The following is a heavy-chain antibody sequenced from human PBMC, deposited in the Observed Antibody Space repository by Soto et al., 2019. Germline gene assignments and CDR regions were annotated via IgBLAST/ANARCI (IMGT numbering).Heavy chain of an antibody. Sequence: EVQLLESGGGLVQPGGSVRLSCAASGFIFSSYGMSWVRQVPGKGLEWVSSISGSGGRTNYADSVKGQFIVSSDNPKNTLYLQMNRLRAEDTALYYCAQGHGDYTGTVLDYWGQGTVVTVSS. CDR2: ISGSGGRT. CDR3: AQGHGDYTGTVLDY. V-gene: IGHV3-23*01. J-gene: IGHJ4*02. CDR1: GFIFSSYG. D-gene: IGHD4-17*01.